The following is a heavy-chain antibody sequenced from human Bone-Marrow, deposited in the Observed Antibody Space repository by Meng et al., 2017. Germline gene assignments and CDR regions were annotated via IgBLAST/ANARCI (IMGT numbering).Heavy chain of an antibody. CDR2: IYYIGST. CDR1: GGSITSSSYY. V-gene: IGHV4-39*01. CDR3: ARCYYGSGQEGNWFDP. Sequence: QLQLHESGSGLVKPSETLSLTCTVSGGSITSSSYYRGWIRQPPGKGREWVGIIYYIGSTYYHPSLKSRVTISVDTSKNQFSLKLSSVTAADTAVYYCARCYYGSGQEGNWFDPWGQGTLVTVSS. J-gene: IGHJ5*02. D-gene: IGHD3-10*01.